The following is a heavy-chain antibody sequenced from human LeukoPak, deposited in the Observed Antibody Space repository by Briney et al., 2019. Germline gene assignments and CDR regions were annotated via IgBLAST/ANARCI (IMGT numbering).Heavy chain of an antibody. J-gene: IGHJ4*02. Sequence: SETLSLTCTVPGGSISSGGYYWSWIRQHPGKGLEWIGYIYYSGSTYYNPSLKSRVTISVDTSKNQFSLKLSSVTAADTAVYYCARVRSASLDYWGQGTLVTVSS. CDR3: ARVRSASLDY. CDR2: IYYSGST. CDR1: GGSISSGGYY. V-gene: IGHV4-31*03.